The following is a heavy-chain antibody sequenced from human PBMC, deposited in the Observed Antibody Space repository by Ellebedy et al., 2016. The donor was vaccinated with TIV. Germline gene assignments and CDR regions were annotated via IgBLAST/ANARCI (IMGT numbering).Heavy chain of an antibody. CDR2: IIPIFGTA. J-gene: IGHJ4*02. D-gene: IGHD3-22*01. CDR3: ARDATYYYDSSGYYFFDY. CDR1: GGTFSSYA. V-gene: IGHV1-69*13. Sequence: SVKVSXKASGGTFSSYAISWVRQAPGQGLEWMGGIIPIFGTANYAQKFQGRVTITADESTSTAYMELSSLRSEDTAVYYCARDATYYYDSSGYYFFDYWGQGTLVTVSS.